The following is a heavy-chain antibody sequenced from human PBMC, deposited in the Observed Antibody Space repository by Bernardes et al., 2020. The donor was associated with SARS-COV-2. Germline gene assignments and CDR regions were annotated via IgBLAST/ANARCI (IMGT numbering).Heavy chain of an antibody. Sequence: GESLKISCKASGYGFTNFWIGWVRQMPGKGLEWMGIISPGDSDTRYSPSFQGQVTISADKSISTAYLQWSSLKASDTAMYYCARQGGGCSSTGCYGIYYGMDVWGQGTTVTVSS. CDR3: ARQGGGCSSTGCYGIYYGMDV. D-gene: IGHD2-2*01. CDR2: ISPGDSDT. J-gene: IGHJ6*02. V-gene: IGHV5-51*01. CDR1: GYGFTNFW.